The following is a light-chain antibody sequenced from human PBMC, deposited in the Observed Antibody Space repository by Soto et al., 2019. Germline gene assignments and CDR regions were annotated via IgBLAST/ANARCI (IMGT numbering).Light chain of an antibody. V-gene: IGKV3-11*01. CDR3: QQRSNWPPEVT. J-gene: IGKJ3*01. CDR1: QSVSSS. Sequence: EIVLTQSPDTLSLSPGERANLSCRASQSVSSSLAWYQQKPGQAPRLLIYDASNRATGIPARFRGSGSGTDFTLTISSLEPEDFAVYYCQQRSNWPPEVTFGPGTKVDIK. CDR2: DAS.